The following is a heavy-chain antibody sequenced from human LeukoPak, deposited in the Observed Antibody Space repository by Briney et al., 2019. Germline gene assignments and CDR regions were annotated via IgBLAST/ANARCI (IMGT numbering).Heavy chain of an antibody. J-gene: IGHJ5*02. CDR3: ARDGWEPRHWFDP. V-gene: IGHV1-18*01. D-gene: IGHD1-26*01. CDR2: ISAYNGNT. Sequence: ASVKVSCKASGGSFTTFAINWVRQAPGQGLEWMGWISAYNGNTNYAQKLQGRVTMTTDTSTSTAYMELRSLRSDDTAVYYCARDGWEPRHWFDPWGQGTLVTVSS. CDR1: GGSFTTFA.